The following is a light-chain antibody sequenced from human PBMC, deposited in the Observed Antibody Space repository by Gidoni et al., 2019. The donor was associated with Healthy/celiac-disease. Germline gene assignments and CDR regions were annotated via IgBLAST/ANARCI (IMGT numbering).Light chain of an antibody. CDR3: QQSYSTPWT. CDR2: AAS. J-gene: IGKJ2*02. CDR1: QSISSY. Sequence: DIQMTQSPSSLSSSVGDRVTITCRASQSISSYLNWYPQKPGKAPQLLIYAASSLQSGVPSRFSGSGSGTDFPLTIISLQPEAFATYYCQQSYSTPWTFGQWTKLEIK. V-gene: IGKV1-39*01.